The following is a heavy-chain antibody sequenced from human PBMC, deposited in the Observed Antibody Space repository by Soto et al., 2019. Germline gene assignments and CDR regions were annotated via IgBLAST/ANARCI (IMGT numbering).Heavy chain of an antibody. CDR3: ARDTDGLHY. Sequence: GGLLRLSCAASGLIFSNYKMHWVRQAPGKGLVWVSRINTDGSITDYADSVKGRFTVSRDNPKNTLYLQMNSLRAEDKAVYYCARDTDGLHYWGQGTLVTVSS. CDR1: GLIFSNYK. CDR2: INTDGSIT. J-gene: IGHJ4*02. V-gene: IGHV3-74*01.